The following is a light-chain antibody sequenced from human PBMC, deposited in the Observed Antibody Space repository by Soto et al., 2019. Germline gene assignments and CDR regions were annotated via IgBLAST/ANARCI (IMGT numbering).Light chain of an antibody. Sequence: EIMMTQSPATLSVFLGERATLSCRASQSVSSNLAWYQQKPGQAPTLLIYGASARATGIPARFSGSGSGTEFTLTISSLQSEDFAVYYCQHYNNWPFTFGQGTKLEIK. CDR1: QSVSSN. J-gene: IGKJ2*01. CDR3: QHYNNWPFT. CDR2: GAS. V-gene: IGKV3-15*01.